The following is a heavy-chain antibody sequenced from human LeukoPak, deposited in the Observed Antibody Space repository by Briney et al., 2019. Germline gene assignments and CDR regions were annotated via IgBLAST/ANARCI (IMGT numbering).Heavy chain of an antibody. Sequence: ASVKVSCKASGYTFTSYGISWVRQAPGQGLEWMGWISAYNGNTNYAQKLQGRVTMTTDTSTSTAYMELRSLRSDDTAVYYCARDTYYYDSSGSPGFDYWGQGTLVTVSS. J-gene: IGHJ4*02. CDR1: GYTFTSYG. CDR2: ISAYNGNT. V-gene: IGHV1-18*01. CDR3: ARDTYYYDSSGSPGFDY. D-gene: IGHD3-22*01.